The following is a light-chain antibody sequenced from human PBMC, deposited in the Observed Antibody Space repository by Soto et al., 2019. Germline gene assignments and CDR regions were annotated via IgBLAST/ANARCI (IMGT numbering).Light chain of an antibody. CDR3: QQYNSYSRT. J-gene: IGKJ1*01. Sequence: DIQMTQSPSTLSASVGDRVTITCRASQSISSWLAWYQQKPGKAPKLLIYDASSLESGVPSMFSGSGSGTEFTLTISSLQPDDFATYYCQQYNSYSRTFGKGTKVEIK. V-gene: IGKV1-5*01. CDR1: QSISSW. CDR2: DAS.